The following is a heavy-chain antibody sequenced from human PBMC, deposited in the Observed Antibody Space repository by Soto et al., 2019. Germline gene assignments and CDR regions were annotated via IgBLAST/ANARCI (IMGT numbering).Heavy chain of an antibody. CDR1: GFTFSSYA. CDR2: ISGSGGST. V-gene: IGHV3-23*01. D-gene: IGHD3-3*01. J-gene: IGHJ3*02. CDR3: AKDPQGHDFWSGWKHDAFDI. Sequence: GGSLRLSCAASGFTFSSYAMSWVRQAPGKGLEWVSAISGSGGSTYYADSVKGRFTISRDNSKNTLYLQMNSLRAEDTAVYYCAKDPQGHDFWSGWKHDAFDIWGQGTMVTVSS.